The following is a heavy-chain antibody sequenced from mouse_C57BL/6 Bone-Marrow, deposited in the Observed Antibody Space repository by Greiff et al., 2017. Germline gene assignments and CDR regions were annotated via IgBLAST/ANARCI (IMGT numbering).Heavy chain of an antibody. J-gene: IGHJ3*01. CDR1: GYTFTSYW. V-gene: IGHV1-69*01. Sequence: VQLQQPGAELVMPGASVKLSCKASGYTFTSYWMNWVKQRPGQGLEWIGEIDPSDSYTNYNQKFKGKSTLTVDKSSSTAYMQLSSLTSEDSAVYYCARSRGFAYWGQGTLVTVSA. CDR2: IDPSDSYT. CDR3: ARSRGFAY.